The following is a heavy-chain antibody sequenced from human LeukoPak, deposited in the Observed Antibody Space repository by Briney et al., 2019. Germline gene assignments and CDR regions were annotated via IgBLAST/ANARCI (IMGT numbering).Heavy chain of an antibody. CDR3: ARYSRGVGY. CDR2: INHSGST. CDR1: GGSFSGYY. Sequence: PETLSLTCAVYGGSFSGYYWSWIRQPPGKGLEWIGEINHSGSTNYNPSLKSRVTISVDTSKNQFSLKLSSVTAADTAVYYCARYSRGVGYWGQGTLVTVSS. D-gene: IGHD5-18*01. J-gene: IGHJ4*02. V-gene: IGHV4-34*01.